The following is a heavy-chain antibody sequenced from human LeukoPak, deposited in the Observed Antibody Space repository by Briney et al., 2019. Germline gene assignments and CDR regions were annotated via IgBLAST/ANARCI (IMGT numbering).Heavy chain of an antibody. CDR3: ARSLPYYYYYYMDV. V-gene: IGHV3-7*01. Sequence: PGGSLRLSCAASGFTFSSHWMTWVRQAPGKGLEWVANMNEDGSGKYYVDSVKGRFTISRDNAENSVHLQMNSLRAEDTAVYYCARSLPYYYYYYMDVWGKGTTVTVSS. CDR1: GFTFSSHW. J-gene: IGHJ6*03. CDR2: MNEDGSGK.